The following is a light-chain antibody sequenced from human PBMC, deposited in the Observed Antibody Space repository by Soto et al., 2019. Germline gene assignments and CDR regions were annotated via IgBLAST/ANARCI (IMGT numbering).Light chain of an antibody. J-gene: IGLJ1*01. V-gene: IGLV2-8*01. CDR1: SSDVGGYNY. CDR2: EVS. CDR3: SSYAGSHKFV. Sequence: QSALTQPPSASGSPGQSVTISCTGTSSDVGGYNYVSWYQQHPGKAPKLMIYEVSERPSGVPDRFSGSKSSNTASLTVSGLQAEYEADEYCSSYAGSHKFVFGPGTKVTVL.